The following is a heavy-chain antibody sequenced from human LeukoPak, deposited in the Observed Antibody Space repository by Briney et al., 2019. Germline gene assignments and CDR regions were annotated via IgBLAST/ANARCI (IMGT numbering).Heavy chain of an antibody. Sequence: GGSLRLSCAASGFTFSSYEMNWVRQAPGKGLEWVSYISSSGSTIYYADSVKGRFTISRDNAKNSLYLQLNSLRAEDTAVYYCAREWEVRYFDWLRPAGFDYWGQGTLVTVSS. CDR2: ISSSGSTI. D-gene: IGHD3-9*01. J-gene: IGHJ4*02. CDR1: GFTFSSYE. CDR3: AREWEVRYFDWLRPAGFDY. V-gene: IGHV3-48*03.